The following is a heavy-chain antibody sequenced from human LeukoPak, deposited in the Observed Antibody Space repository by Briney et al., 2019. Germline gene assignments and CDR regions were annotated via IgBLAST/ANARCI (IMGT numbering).Heavy chain of an antibody. D-gene: IGHD6-13*01. CDR2: ISSSGSTI. J-gene: IGHJ5*02. Sequence: PGGSLRLSCAASGFTFSDYYMSWVRQAPGKGLEWVSYISSSGSTIYYADSVKGRFTISRDNAKNSLYLQMNSLRAEDTAVYYCARDVTTAAGTGGHNWFDPWGQGTLVTVSS. CDR3: ARDVTTAAGTGGHNWFDP. CDR1: GFTFSDYY. V-gene: IGHV3-11*01.